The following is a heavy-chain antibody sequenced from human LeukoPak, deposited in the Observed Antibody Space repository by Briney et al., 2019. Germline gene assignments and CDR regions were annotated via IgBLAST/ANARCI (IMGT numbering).Heavy chain of an antibody. CDR2: IIPILGIA. CDR1: GGTFSSYS. D-gene: IGHD2-21*02. J-gene: IGHJ2*01. Sequence: ASVKVSCKASGGTFSSYSISWVRQAPGQGLEWMGRIIPILGIANYAQKFQGRVTITAAKSTSTAYMELSSLRFEDTAVYYCARDAFTAYRGGDCYSWPYWYFDLWGRGTLVTVSS. V-gene: IGHV1-69*04. CDR3: ARDAFTAYRGGDCYSWPYWYFDL.